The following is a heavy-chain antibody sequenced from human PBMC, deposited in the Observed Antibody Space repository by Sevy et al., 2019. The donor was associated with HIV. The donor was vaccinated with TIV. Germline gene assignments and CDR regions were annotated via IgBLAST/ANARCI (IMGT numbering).Heavy chain of an antibody. J-gene: IGHJ6*02. Sequence: GGYLRLSCAASGFSVSSNYMSWVRQAPGKGPEWVSVIHSGGKISYADSVQGRFTISRDNSKNTLYLQMNSLRAEDTAVYYCAREDIVWGEDNYYGIDVWGQGTTVTVSS. V-gene: IGHV3-53*01. CDR1: GFSVSSNY. D-gene: IGHD2-15*01. CDR3: AREDIVWGEDNYYGIDV. CDR2: IHSGGKI.